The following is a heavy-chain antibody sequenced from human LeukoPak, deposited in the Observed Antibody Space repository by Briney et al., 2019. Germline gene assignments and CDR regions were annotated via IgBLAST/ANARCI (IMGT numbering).Heavy chain of an antibody. J-gene: IGHJ3*02. V-gene: IGHV3-72*01. CDR1: GFTFSDHY. CDR2: IRKKAYSYTT. Sequence: GGSLRLSCAASGFTFSDHYMDWVRQAPGKGLEWVGRIRKKAYSYTTEYAASVKGRFTISRDDSENSLYLQMSSLKTEDTAVYYCAKVYRPGYYYDSSGYYSPDAFDIWGQGTMVTVSS. CDR3: AKVYRPGYYYDSSGYYSPDAFDI. D-gene: IGHD3-22*01.